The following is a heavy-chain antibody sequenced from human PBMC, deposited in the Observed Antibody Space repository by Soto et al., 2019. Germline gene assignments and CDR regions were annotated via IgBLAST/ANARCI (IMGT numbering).Heavy chain of an antibody. CDR1: GYTFTGYY. D-gene: IGHD5-18*01. CDR3: ARDPRIQLWPPGGYWFDP. J-gene: IGHJ5*02. Sequence: ASVKVSCKASGYTFTGYYMHWVRQAPGQGXEWMGWINPNSGGTNYAQKFQGRVTMTRDTSISTAYMELRSLRSDDTAVYYCARDPRIQLWPPGGYWFDPWGQGTLVTVSS. V-gene: IGHV1-2*02. CDR2: INPNSGGT.